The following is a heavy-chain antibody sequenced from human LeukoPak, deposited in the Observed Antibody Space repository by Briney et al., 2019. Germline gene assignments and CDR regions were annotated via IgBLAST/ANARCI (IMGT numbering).Heavy chain of an antibody. CDR2: ISGSGVNT. CDR1: GFTFSSYA. Sequence: GGSLRLSCAASGFTFSSYAMSWVRQAPGKGLEWVSLISGSGVNTQYADSVKGRFTISRDNSKNTLYLQMNSLRAEDTAVYYCAKDGRSSRIFDAFDIWGQGTMVTVSS. V-gene: IGHV3-23*01. D-gene: IGHD6-13*01. CDR3: AKDGRSSRIFDAFDI. J-gene: IGHJ3*02.